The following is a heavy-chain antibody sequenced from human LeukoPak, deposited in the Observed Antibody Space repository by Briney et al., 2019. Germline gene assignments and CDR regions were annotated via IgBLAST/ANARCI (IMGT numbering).Heavy chain of an antibody. D-gene: IGHD3-10*01. Sequence: PGGSLRLSCAASGFTVSSNYMSWVRQAPGKGLEWVANIKQDGSEKYYVDSVKGRFTISRDNAKNSLYLQMNSLRAEDTAVYYCAREYGSGSYFGYDAFDIWGQGTMVTVSS. CDR3: AREYGSGSYFGYDAFDI. CDR1: GFTVSSNY. J-gene: IGHJ3*02. CDR2: IKQDGSEK. V-gene: IGHV3-7*01.